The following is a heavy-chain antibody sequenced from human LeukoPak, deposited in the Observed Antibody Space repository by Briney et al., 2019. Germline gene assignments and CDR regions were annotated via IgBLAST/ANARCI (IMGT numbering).Heavy chain of an antibody. Sequence: GASVKLSCKASGGTFSSYAISWVRQAPGQGLEWMGGIIPIFGTANYAQKFQGRVTITADKSTSTDYMELSSLRSEDTAIYYCARDNSVGDNAWCFDPWGQGTLVTVSS. V-gene: IGHV1-69*06. CDR1: GGTFSSYA. J-gene: IGHJ5*02. CDR3: ARDNSVGDNAWCFDP. CDR2: IIPIFGTA. D-gene: IGHD1-26*01.